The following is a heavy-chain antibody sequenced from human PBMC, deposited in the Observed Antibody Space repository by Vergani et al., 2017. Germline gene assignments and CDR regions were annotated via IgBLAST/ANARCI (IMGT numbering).Heavy chain of an antibody. V-gene: IGHV3-23*01. D-gene: IGHD2-2*01. CDR2: ISGSGGST. CDR1: GFTFSSYA. Sequence: EVQLLESGGGLVQPGGSLRLSCAASGFTFSSYAMSWVRPAPGKGLEWVSAISGSGGSTYYADSVKGRFTISRDNSKNTLYLQMNSLRAEDTAVYYCAKGSHSDIVVVPAAPTGYFDLWGRGTLVTVSS. J-gene: IGHJ2*01. CDR3: AKGSHSDIVVVPAAPTGYFDL.